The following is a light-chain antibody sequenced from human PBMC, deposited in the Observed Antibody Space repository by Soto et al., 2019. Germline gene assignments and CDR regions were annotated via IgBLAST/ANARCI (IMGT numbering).Light chain of an antibody. Sequence: QPVLSPPASVSGSPGQSITISCTRTSSDVGSYNLVSWYQQHPGKAPKLMIYEGSKRPSGVSNRFSGYKSGNTASLTISGLQAEDEADYYCSSYTSSSTYVFGTGTKVTVL. V-gene: IGLV2-14*02. CDR3: SSYTSSSTYV. J-gene: IGLJ1*01. CDR1: SSDVGSYNL. CDR2: EGS.